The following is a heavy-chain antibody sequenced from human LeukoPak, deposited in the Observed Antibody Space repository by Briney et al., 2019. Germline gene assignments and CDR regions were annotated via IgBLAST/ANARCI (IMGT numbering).Heavy chain of an antibody. CDR1: GLTFSSYA. CDR3: AKHLSGLRYFDWLPRDYYYMDV. J-gene: IGHJ6*03. Sequence: GGSLRLSCAASGLTFSSYAMSWVRQAPGKGLEWVSAISGSGGSTYYADSVKGRFTIPRDNSKNTLYLQMNSLRAEDTAVYYCAKHLSGLRYFDWLPRDYYYMDVWGKGTTVTVSS. CDR2: ISGSGGST. D-gene: IGHD3-9*01. V-gene: IGHV3-23*01.